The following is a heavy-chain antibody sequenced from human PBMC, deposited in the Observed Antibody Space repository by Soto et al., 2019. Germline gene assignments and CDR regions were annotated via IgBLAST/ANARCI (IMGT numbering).Heavy chain of an antibody. V-gene: IGHV4-59*01. CDR3: VRSNYFDY. CDR1: GGSINPYY. CDR2: IYYRGST. J-gene: IGHJ4*02. Sequence: QVQLQESGPGLVKPSETLSLTCTVSGGSINPYYWSWIRQPPGKGLEWIGSIYYRGSTNNNPSLKSRVTISVDTSKNQFSLKLRSVTAADTAVYYCVRSNYFDYWGQRALVTVSS.